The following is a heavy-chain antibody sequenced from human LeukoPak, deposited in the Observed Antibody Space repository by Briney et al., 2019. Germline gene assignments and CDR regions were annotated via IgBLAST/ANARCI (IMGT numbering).Heavy chain of an antibody. CDR2: ISSGSANI. J-gene: IGHJ4*02. Sequence: GGSLRLSCAASGFIFSTYTMNWVRQAPGEGLEWISSISSGSANIYYADSVKGRFTISRDNAKDSLFLQMNSLRAEDSAVYYCARGLVVDEYRGQGTLVTVSS. CDR3: ARGLVVDEY. CDR1: GFIFSTYT. V-gene: IGHV3-48*04. D-gene: IGHD3-22*01.